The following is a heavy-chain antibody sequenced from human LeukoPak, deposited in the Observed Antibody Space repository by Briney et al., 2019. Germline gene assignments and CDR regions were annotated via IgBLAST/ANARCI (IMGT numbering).Heavy chain of an antibody. D-gene: IGHD6-19*01. J-gene: IGHJ5*02. V-gene: IGHV4-34*01. Sequence: KSSETLSLTCAVYGGSFSGYYWSWIRQPPGKGLEWIGEINHSGSTNYNPSLKSRVTISVDTSKNQSSLKLSSVTAADTAVYYCARKAQEQWLVRSRHNWFDPWGQGTLVTVSS. CDR1: GGSFSGYY. CDR2: INHSGST. CDR3: ARKAQEQWLVRSRHNWFDP.